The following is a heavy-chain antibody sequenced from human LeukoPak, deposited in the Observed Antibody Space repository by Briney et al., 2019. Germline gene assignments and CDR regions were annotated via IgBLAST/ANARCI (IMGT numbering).Heavy chain of an antibody. CDR1: GGSVSSYY. V-gene: IGHV4-4*07. D-gene: IGHD4-17*01. Sequence: SETLSLTCTVSGGSVSSYYWSWIRQPAGKGLEWIGRIYTSGSTNYNPSLKSRVTMSVDTSKNQFSLKLSSVTAADTAVYYCARDRGTVTDEGRFDYWGQGTLVTVSS. J-gene: IGHJ4*02. CDR3: ARDRGTVTDEGRFDY. CDR2: IYTSGST.